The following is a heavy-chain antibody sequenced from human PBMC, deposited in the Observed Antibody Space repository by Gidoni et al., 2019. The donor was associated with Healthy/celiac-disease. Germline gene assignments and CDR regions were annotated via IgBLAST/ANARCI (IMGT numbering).Heavy chain of an antibody. D-gene: IGHD1-26*01. V-gene: IGHV1-69*09. CDR2: CIPILGIA. Sequence: QLVQSGAAVKKPGSSVKVSCRASGGPFSSYAISWVRQPRGQGLEWMGRCIPILGIANYAQKFQGRVTITADKSTSTAYMELSSLRSEDTAVYYCARGQSHSGSSPFDYWGQGTLVTVSS. J-gene: IGHJ4*02. CDR1: GGPFSSYA. CDR3: ARGQSHSGSSPFDY.